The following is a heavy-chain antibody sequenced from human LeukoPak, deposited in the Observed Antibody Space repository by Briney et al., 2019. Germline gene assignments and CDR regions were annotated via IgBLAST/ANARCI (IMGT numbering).Heavy chain of an antibody. Sequence: GGSLRLSCAASGFTFHDFAIHWVRQALGKGLEWVSGISWNSGSISYADSVKGRFTISRDNAKNSLFLQMTSLRAEDTALYYCAKELYSTTYGFPFDYWGQGTLVTVSS. D-gene: IGHD3-10*01. CDR1: GFTFHDFA. V-gene: IGHV3-9*01. CDR3: AKELYSTTYGFPFDY. CDR2: ISWNSGSI. J-gene: IGHJ4*02.